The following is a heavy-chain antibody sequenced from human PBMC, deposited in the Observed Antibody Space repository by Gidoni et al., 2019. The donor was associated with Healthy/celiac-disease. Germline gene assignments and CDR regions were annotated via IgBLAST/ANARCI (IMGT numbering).Heavy chain of an antibody. CDR2: ISYDGSNK. CDR3: AKDLSYCGGDCYLGYYGMDV. J-gene: IGHJ6*02. CDR1: GFTFSSYG. Sequence: QVQLVESGGVVVQPGRSLRLSCAASGFTFSSYGMHWVRQAPGKGLEWVAVISYDGSNKYYADSVKGRFTISRDNSKNTLYLQMNSLRAEDTAVYYCAKDLSYCGGDCYLGYYGMDVWGQGTTVTVSS. D-gene: IGHD2-21*02. V-gene: IGHV3-30*18.